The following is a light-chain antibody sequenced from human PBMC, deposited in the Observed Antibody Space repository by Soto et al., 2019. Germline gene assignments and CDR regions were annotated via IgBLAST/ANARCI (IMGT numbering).Light chain of an antibody. CDR1: QTINTY. V-gene: IGKV1-39*01. J-gene: IGKJ3*01. CDR3: QQSYSTLA. Sequence: DIQMTQSPSALSASVGDRVAITCRASQTINTYLNWYQQKPGKAPHLLIYATSTLQSGVPSRFSGSGSGTDFTLTISSLQPEDLATYYCQQSYSTLAFVPGTKVDIK. CDR2: ATS.